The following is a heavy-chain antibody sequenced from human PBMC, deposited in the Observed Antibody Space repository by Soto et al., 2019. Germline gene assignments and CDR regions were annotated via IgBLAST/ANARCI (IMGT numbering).Heavy chain of an antibody. CDR1: GYTFTSYA. CDR3: AKSLVFVDHAYMDV. CDR2: INAGHGNT. D-gene: IGHD2-21*01. J-gene: IGHJ6*03. V-gene: IGHV1-3*01. Sequence: ASVKVSCKASGYTFTSYAMHWVRQAPGQRLEWMGWINAGHGNTKYSQKFQDRVTITTDTSTNTAYMELRSLRPDDTAVYYCAKSLVFVDHAYMDVWGKGTTVTVSS.